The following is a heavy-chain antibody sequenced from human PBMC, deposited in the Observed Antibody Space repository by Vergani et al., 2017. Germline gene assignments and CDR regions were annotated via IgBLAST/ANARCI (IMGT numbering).Heavy chain of an antibody. Sequence: QVQLVQSGAEVKKPGSSVKVSCKASGGTFSSYAISWVRQAPGQGLEWMGRIIPIFGTANYAQKFQGRVTITADESTSTAYMELSSLRSEDTAVYYCARDSRRTSYYGPGRNWFDPWGQGTLVIVSS. CDR2: IIPIFGTA. D-gene: IGHD3-10*01. CDR1: GGTFSSYA. J-gene: IGHJ5*02. CDR3: ARDSRRTSYYGPGRNWFDP. V-gene: IGHV1-69*13.